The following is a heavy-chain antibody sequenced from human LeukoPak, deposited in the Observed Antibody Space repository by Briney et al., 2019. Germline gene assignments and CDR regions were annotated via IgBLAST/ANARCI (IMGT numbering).Heavy chain of an antibody. CDR2: IYYSGST. Sequence: SETLSLTCTVSGGSISSSSYYWGWIRQPPGKGLEWIGSIYYSGSTYYNPSLKSRVTISVDTSKNQFSLKLSSVTAADTAVYYCARGVSGSYFSPDWGQGTLVTVSS. CDR1: GGSISSSSYY. D-gene: IGHD1-26*01. CDR3: ARGVSGSYFSPD. J-gene: IGHJ4*02. V-gene: IGHV4-39*01.